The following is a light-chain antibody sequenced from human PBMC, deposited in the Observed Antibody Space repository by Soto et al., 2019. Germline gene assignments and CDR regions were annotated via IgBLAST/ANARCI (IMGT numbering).Light chain of an antibody. V-gene: IGKV3-20*01. CDR1: QSVTSNY. J-gene: IGKJ1*01. Sequence: EIVLTQSPGTLYWSSGERATLSCRASQSVTSNYLAWYQQKLGQAPRLLICGASSRATGIPDRFSGSGSGTDFTLTISRLEPEDFAVYYCHQYGSSPRTFGQGTKVEIK. CDR2: GAS. CDR3: HQYGSSPRT.